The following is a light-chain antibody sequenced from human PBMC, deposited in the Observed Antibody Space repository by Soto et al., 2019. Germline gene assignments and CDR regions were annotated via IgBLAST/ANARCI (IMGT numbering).Light chain of an antibody. V-gene: IGKV1-5*01. CDR1: QSISSW. CDR3: HHYTSYPWT. Sequence: DIQMTQSPSTLAASVGDRVTITCRASQSISSWLAWYQQKPGKAPKLLIYDASSLESGVQSRLSGSGSGTEFTLTISSLQPDDFATYYCHHYTSYPWTFGQGPKVDIK. CDR2: DAS. J-gene: IGKJ1*01.